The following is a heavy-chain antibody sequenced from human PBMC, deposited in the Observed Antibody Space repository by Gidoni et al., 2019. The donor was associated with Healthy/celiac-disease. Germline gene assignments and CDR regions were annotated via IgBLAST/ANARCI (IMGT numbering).Heavy chain of an antibody. Sequence: QVQLQESGPGLVKPSQTLSLTCPFSGVSIRRGGYYWSWIRQHPGKGLEWIGYIYYSGSTYYNPSLKSRVTISVDTSKNQFSLKLSSVTAADTAVYYCARVRGSSSWYFDYWGQGTLVTVSS. CDR2: IYYSGST. V-gene: IGHV4-31*03. D-gene: IGHD6-13*01. CDR3: ARVRGSSSWYFDY. J-gene: IGHJ4*02. CDR1: GVSIRRGGYY.